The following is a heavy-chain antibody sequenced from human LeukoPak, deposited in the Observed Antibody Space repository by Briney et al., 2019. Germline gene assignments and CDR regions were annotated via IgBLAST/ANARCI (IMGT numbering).Heavy chain of an antibody. Sequence: GRSLRLSCAASGFTFSSYGMHWVRQAPGKGLEWVAVIWYDGSNKYYADSVKGRFTISRDSSKNTLYLQMNSLRAEDTAVYYCPRDQGVGAISDYGGQGPRDSLFS. V-gene: IGHV3-33*01. CDR1: GFTFSSYG. CDR3: PRDQGVGAISDY. D-gene: IGHD1-26*01. J-gene: IGHJ4*02. CDR2: IWYDGSNK.